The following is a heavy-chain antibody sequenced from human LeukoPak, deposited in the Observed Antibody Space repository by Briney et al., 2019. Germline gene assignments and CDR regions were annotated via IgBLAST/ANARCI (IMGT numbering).Heavy chain of an antibody. CDR3: ARDSGTTGEVKFDP. D-gene: IGHD3-10*01. CDR2: IYTSGTI. Sequence: PSETLSLTCTVSGGSISSYYWSWIRQPAGTALEWIGRIYTSGTITYNPSLKSRVTMSVDTSKNQFSLKLSSVTAADTAGYYCARDSGTTGEVKFDPWGQGTLVTVSS. J-gene: IGHJ5*02. V-gene: IGHV4-4*07. CDR1: GGSISSYY.